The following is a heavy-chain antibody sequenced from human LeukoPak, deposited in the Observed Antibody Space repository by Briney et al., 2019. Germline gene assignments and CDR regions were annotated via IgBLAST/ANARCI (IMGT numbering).Heavy chain of an antibody. CDR2: ISGSGGST. J-gene: IGHJ4*02. CDR1: GFTFSSYA. V-gene: IGHV3-23*01. Sequence: GGSLRLSCAASGFTFSSYAMSWVRQAPGKGLEWVSAISGSGGSTYYADSVKGRFTISRDNSKNTLYLQMDSLRAEDTAVYYCAKCVVVVPAATDYWGQGTLVTVSS. D-gene: IGHD2-2*01. CDR3: AKCVVVVPAATDY.